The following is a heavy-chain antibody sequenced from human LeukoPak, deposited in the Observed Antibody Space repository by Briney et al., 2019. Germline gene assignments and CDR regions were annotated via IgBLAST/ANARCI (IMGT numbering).Heavy chain of an antibody. CDR1: GFTFSSYG. J-gene: IGHJ5*02. CDR2: IRYDGGNK. CDR3: AKDYTPYGDYDWFDP. V-gene: IGHV3-30*02. Sequence: GGSLRLSCAASGFTFSSYGMHWVRQAPGKGLEWVAFIRYDGGNKYYADSVKGRFTISRDNSKNTLYLQMNSLRAEDTAVYYCAKDYTPYGDYDWFDPWGQGTLVTVSS. D-gene: IGHD4-17*01.